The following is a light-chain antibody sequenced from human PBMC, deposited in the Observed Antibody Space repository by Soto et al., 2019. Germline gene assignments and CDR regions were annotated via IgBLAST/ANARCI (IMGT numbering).Light chain of an antibody. V-gene: IGLV1-40*01. CDR1: GSNIGAGYD. CDR3: CSSGGSPTYV. CDR2: GDS. Sequence: QSVLTQPPSVSGAPGQRVTISCTGSGSNIGAGYDVHWYQHRPGTAPKLLVFGDSHRPSGVPDRFSGSKSGTSASLAITGLQAEDEGDYYCCSSGGSPTYVFGTGTKLTVL. J-gene: IGLJ1*01.